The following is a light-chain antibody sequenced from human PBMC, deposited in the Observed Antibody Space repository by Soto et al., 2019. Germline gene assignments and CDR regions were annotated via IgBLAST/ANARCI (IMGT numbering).Light chain of an antibody. CDR2: GAS. Sequence: EIVLTQSPGTLSLSPGERATLSCRASQSVSSSYLAWYQQKPGQAPRLLIYGASSRATGIPDRFSGSGSGTAFTLTISRLEPADFAVYYCQQYDSSPLTFGGGTKVEIK. CDR1: QSVSSSY. CDR3: QQYDSSPLT. V-gene: IGKV3-20*01. J-gene: IGKJ4*01.